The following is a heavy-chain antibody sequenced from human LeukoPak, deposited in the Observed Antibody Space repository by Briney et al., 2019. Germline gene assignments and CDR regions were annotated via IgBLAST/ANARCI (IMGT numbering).Heavy chain of an antibody. CDR1: GFTVSSNY. CDR2: IYSGGST. D-gene: IGHD3-10*01. V-gene: IGHV3-53*01. CDR3: ARAKPKNMVRGLIMRRECRYYFDY. J-gene: IGHJ4*02. Sequence: GGSLRLSCAASGFTVSSNYMSWVRQAPGKGLEWVSVIYSGGSTYYADSVKGRFTISRDNSKSTLYIQMNSLRAEDTAVYYCARAKPKNMVRGLIMRRECRYYFDYWGQGTLVTVSS.